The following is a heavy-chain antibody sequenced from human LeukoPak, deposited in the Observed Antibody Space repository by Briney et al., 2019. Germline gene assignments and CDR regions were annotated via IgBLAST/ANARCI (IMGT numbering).Heavy chain of an antibody. CDR3: AKGTGDMGYYFDY. V-gene: IGHV3-23*01. Sequence: PGGSLRLSCAASGFTFSSYGMHWVRQAPGKGLEWVSGIRVTDDTYYADSVKGRFTISRDNSENTLYLQMSGLRAEDTAVYYCAKGTGDMGYYFDYWGQGTLVTVSS. J-gene: IGHJ4*02. CDR1: GFTFSSYG. CDR2: IRVTDDT. D-gene: IGHD7-27*01.